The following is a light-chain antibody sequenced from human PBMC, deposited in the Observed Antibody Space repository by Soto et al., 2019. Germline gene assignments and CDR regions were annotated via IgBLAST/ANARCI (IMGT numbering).Light chain of an antibody. CDR1: NIGSKN. J-gene: IGLJ2*01. V-gene: IGLV3-9*01. CDR3: QVWDSR. CDR2: RDS. Sequence: SYELTQPLSVSVALGQTARITCGGNNIGSKNVHWYQQKPGQAPVLVIYRDSNRPSGIPERFSGSNSGNTATLTISRAQAGDEADYYCQVWDSRIGGGTKVTVL.